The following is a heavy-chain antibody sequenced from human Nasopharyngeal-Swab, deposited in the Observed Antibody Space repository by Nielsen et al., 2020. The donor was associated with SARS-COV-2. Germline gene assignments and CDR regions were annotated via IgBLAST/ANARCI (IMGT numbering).Heavy chain of an antibody. Sequence: WVRQAPGQGLEWMRWINTNTGNPTYAQGFTGRFVFSLDTSVSTAYLQISSLKAEDTAVYYCARAFVSSWPYYYYYGMDVWGQGTTVTVSS. CDR3: ARAFVSSWPYYYYYGMDV. CDR2: INTNTGNP. D-gene: IGHD6-13*01. J-gene: IGHJ6*02. V-gene: IGHV7-4-1*02.